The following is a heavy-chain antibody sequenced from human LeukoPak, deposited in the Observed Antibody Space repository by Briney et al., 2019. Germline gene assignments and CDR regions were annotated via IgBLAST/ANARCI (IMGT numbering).Heavy chain of an antibody. J-gene: IGHJ5*02. CDR2: ISAYNGNT. D-gene: IGHD2-2*01. Sequence: ASVKVSCKASGYTFTSYGISWVRQAPGQGLEWMGWISAYNGNTNYAQMLQGRVTMTTDTSTSTAYMELRSLRSDDTAVYYCAKDVAVPAAIVWFDPWGQGTLVTVSS. V-gene: IGHV1-18*01. CDR1: GYTFTSYG. CDR3: AKDVAVPAAIVWFDP.